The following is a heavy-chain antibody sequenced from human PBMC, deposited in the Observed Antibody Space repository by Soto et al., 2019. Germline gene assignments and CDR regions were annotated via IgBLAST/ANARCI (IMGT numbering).Heavy chain of an antibody. D-gene: IGHD2-15*01. CDR3: ARFRLLKYYFDY. V-gene: IGHV4-4*02. Sequence: PSETLSLTCAVSGGSIISSNWWSCVRQPPGKGLEWIGEIYHSGSTNYNPSLKSRVTISVDKSKNQFSLKLSSVTAADTAVYYCARFRLLKYYFDYWGQGTLVTVSS. J-gene: IGHJ4*02. CDR2: IYHSGST. CDR1: GGSIISSNW.